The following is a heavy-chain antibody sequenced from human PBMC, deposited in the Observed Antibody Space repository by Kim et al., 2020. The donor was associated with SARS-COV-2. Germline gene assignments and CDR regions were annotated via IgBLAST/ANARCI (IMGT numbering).Heavy chain of an antibody. J-gene: IGHJ4*01. CDR2: M. D-gene: IGHD6-13*01. Sequence: MYYADSMKGRFTISRDNAKNSLCLQMSSLRAEETAVYYCARDLVAAALDYWGQGTLVTVSS. V-gene: IGHV3-21*01. CDR3: ARDLVAAALDY.